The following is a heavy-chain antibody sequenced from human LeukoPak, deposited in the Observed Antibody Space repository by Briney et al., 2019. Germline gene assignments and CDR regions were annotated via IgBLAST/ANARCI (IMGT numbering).Heavy chain of an antibody. CDR2: IYHSGST. V-gene: IGHV4-30-2*01. CDR1: GGSISSGGYY. CDR3: ARGRHPLVPAALSYFDY. Sequence: KASETLSLTCTVSGGSISSGGYYWSWIRQPPGKGLEWIGYIYHSGSTYYNPSLKSRVTISVDRSKNQFSLKLSSVTAADTAVYYCARGRHPLVPAALSYFDYWGQGTLVTVSS. J-gene: IGHJ4*02. D-gene: IGHD2-2*01.